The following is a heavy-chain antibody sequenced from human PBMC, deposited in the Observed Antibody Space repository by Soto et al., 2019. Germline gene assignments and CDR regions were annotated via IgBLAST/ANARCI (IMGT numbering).Heavy chain of an antibody. V-gene: IGHV4-61*01. D-gene: IGHD2-2*02. CDR3: ARDNKGYCSSTSCYRVDWDYGMDV. J-gene: IGHJ6*02. CDR2: IYYSGST. CDR1: GGSVSSGSYY. Sequence: KPSETLSLTCTVSGGSVSSGSYYWSWIRQPPGKGLEWIGYIYYSGSTNYNPSLKSRVTISVDTSKNQFSLKLSSVTAADTAVYYCARDNKGYCSSTSCYRVDWDYGMDVWGRGTTVTVSS.